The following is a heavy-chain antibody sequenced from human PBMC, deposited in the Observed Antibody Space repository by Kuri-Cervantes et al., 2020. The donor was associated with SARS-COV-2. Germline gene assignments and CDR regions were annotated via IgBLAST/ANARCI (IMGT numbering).Heavy chain of an antibody. J-gene: IGHJ5*02. CDR2: INLRDNT. Sequence: SQXLSLTXAVYGGFFSEYYWRWVRQPPGKGLEGIVEINLRDNTNYDPSLKSRVTISIDTSKSQFSLKLSSVTAADTAVYYWVKGGARITNSGVVIANWFDPWGQGTLVTVSS. CDR1: GGFFSEYY. D-gene: IGHD3-3*01. V-gene: IGHV4-34*01. CDR3: VKGGARITNSGVVIANWFDP.